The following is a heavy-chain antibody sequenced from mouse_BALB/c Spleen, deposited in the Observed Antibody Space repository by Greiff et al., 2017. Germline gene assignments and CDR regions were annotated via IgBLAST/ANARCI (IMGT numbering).Heavy chain of an antibody. V-gene: IGHV5-17*02. CDR1: GFTFSSFG. J-gene: IGHJ2*01. D-gene: IGHD1-2*01. Sequence: EVKVVVSGGGLVQPGGSRKLSCAASGFTFSSFGMHWVRQAPEKGLEWVAYISSGSSTIYYADTVKGRFTISRDNPKNTLFLQMTSLRSEDTAMYDCARGGYDYWGQGTTLTVSS. CDR2: ISSGSSTI. CDR3: ARGGYDY.